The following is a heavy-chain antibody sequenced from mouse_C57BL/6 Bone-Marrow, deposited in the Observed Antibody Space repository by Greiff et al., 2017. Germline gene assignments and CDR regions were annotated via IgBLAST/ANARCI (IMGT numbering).Heavy chain of an antibody. CDR2: GQGLEWIG. D-gene: IGHD2-2*01. CDR1: YTFSRRVH. V-gene: IGHV1-87*01. CDR3: SEDAAVYYCARGGAGYYGYDGYYAMDY. J-gene: IGHJ4*01. Sequence: QVQLQQSGPELARPWASVKISCQAFYTFSRRVHFAIRDTNYWMQWVKQRPGQGLEWIGAIYPGNGDTSYNQKFKGKATLTADKSSSTAYMPLSSLTSEDAAVYYCARGGAGYYGYDGYYAMDYWGQGTSVTVSS.